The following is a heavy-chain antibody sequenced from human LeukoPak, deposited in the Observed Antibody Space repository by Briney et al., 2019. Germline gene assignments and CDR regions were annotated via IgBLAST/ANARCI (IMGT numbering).Heavy chain of an antibody. CDR1: GYTFTSYG. CDR3: ARDQVLRPHDY. Sequence: ASVKVSCKASGYTFTSYGISWVRQAPGQGLEWMGWINPNSGGTNYAQKFQGRVTMTRDTSISTAYMELSRLRSDDAAVYYCARDQVLRPHDYWGQGTLVTVSS. J-gene: IGHJ4*02. D-gene: IGHD3-16*01. CDR2: INPNSGGT. V-gene: IGHV1-2*02.